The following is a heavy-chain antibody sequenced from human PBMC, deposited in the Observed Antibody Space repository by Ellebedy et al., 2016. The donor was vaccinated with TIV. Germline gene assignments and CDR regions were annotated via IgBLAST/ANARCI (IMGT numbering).Heavy chain of an antibody. CDR3: ARIGYSAAEFDF. Sequence: GESLKISCAASGFTFANYAMTWVRQAPGKGLEWLGRIGNKPNTFTTQYAASVKGRFTISRDDSKNSLYLQMNTLKTEDTAIYYCARIGYSAAEFDFWGQGTLVTVSS. CDR1: GFTFANYA. J-gene: IGHJ4*02. V-gene: IGHV3-72*01. D-gene: IGHD1-26*01. CDR2: IGNKPNTFTT.